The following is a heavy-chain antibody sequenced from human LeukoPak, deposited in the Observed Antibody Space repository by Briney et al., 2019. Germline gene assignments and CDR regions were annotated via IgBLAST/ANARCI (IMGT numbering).Heavy chain of an antibody. CDR2: IIPILGIA. D-gene: IGHD3-9*01. CDR3: ARDRDFDWLPFDY. V-gene: IGHV1-69*04. J-gene: IGHJ4*02. CDR1: GGTFSSYA. Sequence: ASVKVSCKAPGGTFSSYAISWVRQAPGQGLEWMGRIIPILGIANYAQKFQGRVTITADKSTSTAYMELSSLRSEDTAVYYCARDRDFDWLPFDYWGQGTLVTVSS.